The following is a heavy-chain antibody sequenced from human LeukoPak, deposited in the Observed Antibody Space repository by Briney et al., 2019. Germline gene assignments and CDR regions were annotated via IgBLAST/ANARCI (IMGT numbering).Heavy chain of an antibody. CDR3: ARDHFTVRYYFDY. D-gene: IGHD4-17*01. Sequence: GGSLRLSCVASAFTFSRNAMTWVRQAPGKGLEWISTISNSGDDTHYADSVKGRFTISRDNSKNTVYLQMNSLRDEDTAVYFCARDHFTVRYYFDYWGQGTLVTVSS. V-gene: IGHV3-23*01. J-gene: IGHJ4*02. CDR2: ISNSGDDT. CDR1: AFTFSRNA.